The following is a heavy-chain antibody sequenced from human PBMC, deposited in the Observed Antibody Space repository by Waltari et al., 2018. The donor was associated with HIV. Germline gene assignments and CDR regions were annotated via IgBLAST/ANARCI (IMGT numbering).Heavy chain of an antibody. J-gene: IGHJ4*02. V-gene: IGHV3-30*04. CDR1: GYTFSDYA. CDR3: TRETKYSGEHYPFEY. D-gene: IGHD1-26*01. Sequence: QVQLVESGGGGVQPGRSLIHSRAASGYTFSDYALHWVRQAPGKGVEWVAFISYDGRKNHYTDSVRGRFTISRDDSKNTLYLQMKSLRPEDTAVYYCTRETKYSGEHYPFEYWGQGTLVTVSS. CDR2: ISYDGRKN.